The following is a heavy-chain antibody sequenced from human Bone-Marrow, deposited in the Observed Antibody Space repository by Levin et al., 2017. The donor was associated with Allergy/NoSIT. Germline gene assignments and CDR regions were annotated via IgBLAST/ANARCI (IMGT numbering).Heavy chain of an antibody. CDR1: GFTVSSNY. Sequence: GASVKVSCAVSGFTVSSNYMNWVRQAPGKGLEWVSVIYSGGGSYYADSVKGRFTISRDNSKNTVSLEMNSLRAEDTAVYYCAREGPGYSNSLDYWGQGTLVTVSS. CDR2: IYSGGGS. V-gene: IGHV3-53*01. D-gene: IGHD6-13*01. CDR3: AREGPGYSNSLDY. J-gene: IGHJ4*02.